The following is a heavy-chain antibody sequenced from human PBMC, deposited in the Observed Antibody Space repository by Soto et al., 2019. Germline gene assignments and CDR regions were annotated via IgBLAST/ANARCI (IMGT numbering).Heavy chain of an antibody. CDR3: ARLVSPLDCSSTSCYYNWFDP. CDR1: GYSFTSYW. J-gene: IGHJ5*02. D-gene: IGHD2-2*01. CDR2: IYPGDSDT. Sequence: LGESLKISCKGSGYSFTSYWIGWVRQMPGKGLEWMGIIYPGDSDTRYSPSFQGQVTISADKSISTAYLQWSSLKASDTAMYYCARLVSPLDCSSTSCYYNWFDPWGQGTLVTVSS. V-gene: IGHV5-51*01.